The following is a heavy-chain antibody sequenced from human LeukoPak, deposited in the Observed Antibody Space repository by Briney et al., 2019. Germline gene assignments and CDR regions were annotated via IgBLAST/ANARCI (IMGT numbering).Heavy chain of an antibody. CDR3: AKRYTTGQFGNQLDY. CDR2: IYSDAINT. J-gene: IGHJ4*02. D-gene: IGHD4-11*01. V-gene: IGHV3-30*02. Sequence: GGSLRLSCAASGFTFSSYGMHWVRQAPGEGLERVAYIYSDAINTKYADSVKGRFTVSRDNSKNTLYLQMNSLRAEDTAVYYCAKRYTTGQFGNQLDYWGQGTLVTVSS. CDR1: GFTFSSYG.